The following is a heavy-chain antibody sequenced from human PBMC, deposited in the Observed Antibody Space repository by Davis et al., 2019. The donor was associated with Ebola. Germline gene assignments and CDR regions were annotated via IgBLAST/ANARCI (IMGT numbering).Heavy chain of an antibody. D-gene: IGHD6-19*01. CDR2: ISAYNGNT. J-gene: IGHJ4*02. V-gene: IGHV1-18*01. CDR3: ARDLGIAVAGTGDY. Sequence: ASVKVSCKASGYTFTSYGISWVRQAPGQGLEWMGWISAYNGNTNYAQKFQGRVTITADKSTSTAYMELSSLRSEDTAVYYCARDLGIAVAGTGDYWGRGTLVTVSS. CDR1: GYTFTSYG.